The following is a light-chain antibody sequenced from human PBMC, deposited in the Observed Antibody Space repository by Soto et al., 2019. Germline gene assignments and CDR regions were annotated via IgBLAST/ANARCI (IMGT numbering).Light chain of an antibody. CDR3: QQYNNWPLRT. V-gene: IGKV3-15*01. Sequence: EIVMTQSPATLSVSPGERATLSCRASQSVSSNLAWYQQKPGQAPRPLIYGASTRATGIPARFSGSGSGTEFTLTISSLQSEDFAVYYCQQYNNWPLRTFGQGTKVDIK. CDR1: QSVSSN. CDR2: GAS. J-gene: IGKJ1*01.